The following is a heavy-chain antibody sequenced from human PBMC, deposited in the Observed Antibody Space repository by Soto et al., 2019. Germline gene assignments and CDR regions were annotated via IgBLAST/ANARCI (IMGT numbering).Heavy chain of an antibody. CDR2: IYYSGTT. J-gene: IGHJ4*02. Sequence: QLQLQESGPGLVKPSETLSLTCTVSGGSITSNNYYWGWIRQPPGKGLEWIASIYYSGTTYYNPSLKSRVTISVDTSKNQFSLKLTSVTAADAAVYYWARRYNYGSDCWGQGTLVTVSS. V-gene: IGHV4-39*01. CDR3: ARRYNYGSDC. D-gene: IGHD5-18*01. CDR1: GGSITSNNYY.